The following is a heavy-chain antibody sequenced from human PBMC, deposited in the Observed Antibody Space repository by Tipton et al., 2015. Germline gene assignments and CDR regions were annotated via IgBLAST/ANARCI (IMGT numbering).Heavy chain of an antibody. CDR3: VRHGPWITGSLGYFDP. CDR2: IYYSGST. J-gene: IGHJ5*02. D-gene: IGHD1-20*01. CDR1: GGSISSYY. Sequence: TLSLTCTVSGGSISSYYWSWIRQPPGKGLEWIGYIYYSGSTNYNPSLKSRVTISVDTSKNQFSLKLSSVTAADTAVYKCVRHGPWITGSLGYFDPWGQGTLVTVSS. V-gene: IGHV4-59*08.